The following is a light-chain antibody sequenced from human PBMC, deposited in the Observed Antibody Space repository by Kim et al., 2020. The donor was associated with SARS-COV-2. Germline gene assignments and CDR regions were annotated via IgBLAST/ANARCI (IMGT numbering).Light chain of an antibody. V-gene: IGKV1-5*03. J-gene: IGKJ1*01. Sequence: DIQMTQSHSTLSASVGDRVTITCRASQSISSWLAWYQQRQGKAPKVLIYRASDLEGGVPSRFSGSVSGTEFTLTISSLQPDDFATYYCQQYNTYPWTFGQGTKVDIK. CDR1: QSISSW. CDR3: QQYNTYPWT. CDR2: RAS.